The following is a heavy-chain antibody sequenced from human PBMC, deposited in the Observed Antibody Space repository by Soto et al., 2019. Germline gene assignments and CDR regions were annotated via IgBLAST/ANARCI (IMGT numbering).Heavy chain of an antibody. D-gene: IGHD3-3*01. CDR1: GFTFQQYT. J-gene: IGHJ4*02. CDR2: IYGSAART. V-gene: IGHV3-23*01. CDR3: AKDRHPDDRWDFDW. Sequence: EVQLLESGGDLVRPGMSLRLSCAGSGFTFQQYTMSWVRQAPGEGLEWVSSIYGSAARTFYADSVKGRFTISRDNSRNTVYLQMNNLRVEDTAVYYCAKDRHPDDRWDFDWWGRGTRVTVSS.